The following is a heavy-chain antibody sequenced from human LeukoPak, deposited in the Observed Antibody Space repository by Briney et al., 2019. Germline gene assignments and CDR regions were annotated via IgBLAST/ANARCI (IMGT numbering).Heavy chain of an antibody. D-gene: IGHD4-17*01. CDR2: IYYSGST. CDR1: GGSISSYY. Sequence: SETLSLTCTVSGGSISSYYWSWIRQPPGKGLEWIGYIYYSGSTNYNPSLKSRVTISVDTSKNQFSLKLSSVTAADTAVYYCARGRYGDNWFDPWGQGTLVTVSS. CDR3: ARGRYGDNWFDP. J-gene: IGHJ5*02. V-gene: IGHV4-59*01.